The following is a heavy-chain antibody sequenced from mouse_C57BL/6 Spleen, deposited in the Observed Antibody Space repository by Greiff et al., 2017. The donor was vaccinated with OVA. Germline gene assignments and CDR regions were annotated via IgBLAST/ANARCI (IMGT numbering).Heavy chain of an antibody. CDR1: GYAFSSSW. Sequence: QVQLQQSGPELVKPGASVKISCKASGYAFSSSWMNWVKQRPGKGLEWIGRIYPGDGDTNYNGKFKGKATLTADKSSSTAYMQLSSLTSEDSAVYFYAREAGSYFDYWGQGTTLTVSS. J-gene: IGHJ2*01. CDR2: IYPGDGDT. CDR3: AREAGSYFDY. D-gene: IGHD4-1*01. V-gene: IGHV1-82*01.